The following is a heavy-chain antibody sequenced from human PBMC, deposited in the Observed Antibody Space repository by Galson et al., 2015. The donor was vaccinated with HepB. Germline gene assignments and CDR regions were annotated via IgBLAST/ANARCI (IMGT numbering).Heavy chain of an antibody. CDR3: AKVGGSGWEQFDY. CDR1: GFTFSSYA. D-gene: IGHD6-19*01. CDR2: ISGTGGST. Sequence: SLRLSCAASGFTFSSYAMSWVRQAPGKGLDWVSGISGTGGSTYYADSVKGRFTISRDNSKNTLYLQMNSLRAEDTAVYYCAKVGGSGWEQFDYWGQGTLVTVSS. V-gene: IGHV3-23*01. J-gene: IGHJ4*02.